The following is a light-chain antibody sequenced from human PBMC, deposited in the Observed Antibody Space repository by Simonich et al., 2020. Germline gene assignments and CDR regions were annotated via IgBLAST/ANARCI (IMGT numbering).Light chain of an antibody. J-gene: IGLJ3*02. Sequence: QSALTQPASVSGSPGQSITISCTGTSSDVGGYNYVSWYQQHPGKAPKLMIYDGSKRHSGVSNRFSGSKSGNTASLTISGLQAEDEADYYCSSYTSSSTWVFGGGTKLTVL. CDR3: SSYTSSSTWV. CDR1: SSDVGGYNY. V-gene: IGLV2-14*01. CDR2: DGS.